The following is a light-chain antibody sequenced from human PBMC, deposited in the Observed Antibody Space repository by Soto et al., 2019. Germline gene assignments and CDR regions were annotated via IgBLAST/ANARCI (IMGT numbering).Light chain of an antibody. CDR2: GAF. Sequence: EIVMTQSPATLSVSPGEDVTLSCRASQSVPSRIAWYQQKPGQAPSLLIYGAFNRATGIPDRFSGSGSGTDFTLTISRLEPEDFAVYYCQQYGSSGTFGQGTKVDIK. CDR1: QSVPSR. J-gene: IGKJ1*01. V-gene: IGKV3-20*01. CDR3: QQYGSSGT.